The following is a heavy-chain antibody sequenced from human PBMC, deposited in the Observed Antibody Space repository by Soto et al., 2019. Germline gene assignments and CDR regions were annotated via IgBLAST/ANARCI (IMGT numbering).Heavy chain of an antibody. V-gene: IGHV4-61*01. Sequence: QVQLQESGPGLVKPSETLSLTCTVSGGSVSSGSYYWSWIRQPPGKGLEWIGYIYYSGSTNYNPSLKSRVTXTVXXSKNQFSRKLSSVTAADTVVYYCARPLYSYGPMDVWGQGTTVTVSS. CDR3: ARPLYSYGPMDV. D-gene: IGHD5-18*01. J-gene: IGHJ6*02. CDR1: GGSVSSGSYY. CDR2: IYYSGST.